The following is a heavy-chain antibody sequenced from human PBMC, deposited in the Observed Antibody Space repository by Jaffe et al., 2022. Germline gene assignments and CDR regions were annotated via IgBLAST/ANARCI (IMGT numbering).Heavy chain of an antibody. J-gene: IGHJ6*03. V-gene: IGHV7-4-1*02. CDR2: INTNTGNP. D-gene: IGHD3-10*01. CDR1: GYTFTSYA. Sequence: QVQLVQSGSELKKPGASVKVSCKASGYTFTSYAMNWVRQAPGQGLEWMGWINTNTGNPTYAQGFTGRFVFSLDTSVSTAYLQISSLKAEDTAVYYCARLYYYGSGSSFPSYYYYYYMDVWGKGTTVTVSS. CDR3: ARLYYYGSGSSFPSYYYYYYMDV.